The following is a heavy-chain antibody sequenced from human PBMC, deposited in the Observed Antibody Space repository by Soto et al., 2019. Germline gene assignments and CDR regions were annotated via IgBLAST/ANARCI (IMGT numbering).Heavy chain of an antibody. CDR1: GYNFASYW. J-gene: IGHJ4*02. D-gene: IGHD6-19*01. CDR3: ARAPSHGWFQHFDY. Sequence: LGESLKISCKGSGYNFASYWIGWVRQKPGKGLEWMGIIYPADSDTRYSPSFEGHVTISADKSTSTAYMQWSSLGASDTAIYYCARAPSHGWFQHFDYWGQGTLDTV. V-gene: IGHV5-51*01. CDR2: IYPADSDT.